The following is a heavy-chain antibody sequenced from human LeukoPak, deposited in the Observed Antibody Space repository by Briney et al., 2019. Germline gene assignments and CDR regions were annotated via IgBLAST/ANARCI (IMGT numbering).Heavy chain of an antibody. CDR2: ISSSGGLK. V-gene: IGHV3-48*03. D-gene: IGHD3-10*01. CDR1: RFPLSSYE. Sequence: GGSLRLSCATSRFPLSSYEIKGVRQAPGKGLEWVSYISSSGGLKYYADSAKGRFTISRDNARNSVYRQMNSLRAEDTAVYYCVRGSLGGISYYGMDVGGQGTTLTVPS. J-gene: IGHJ6*02. CDR3: VRGSLGGISYYGMDV.